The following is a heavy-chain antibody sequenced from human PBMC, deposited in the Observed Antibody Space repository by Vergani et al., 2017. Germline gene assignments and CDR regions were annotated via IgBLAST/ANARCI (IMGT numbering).Heavy chain of an antibody. CDR3: ASGQIAVAGADYAFDI. V-gene: IGHV3-23*01. D-gene: IGHD6-19*01. J-gene: IGHJ3*02. CDR1: GFTFSSYA. CDR2: ISGSGGST. Sequence: EVQLLESGGGLVQPGGSLRLSCAASGFTFSSYAMSWVRQAPGKGLEWVSAISGSGGSTYYADSVKGRFTISRDNSKNTLYLQMNSLRAEDTAVYYCASGQIAVAGADYAFDIWGQGTMVTVSS.